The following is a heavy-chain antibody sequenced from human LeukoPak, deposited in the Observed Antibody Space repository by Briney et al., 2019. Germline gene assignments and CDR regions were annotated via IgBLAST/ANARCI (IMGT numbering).Heavy chain of an antibody. CDR2: IYYSGST. CDR1: GGSISSSSYY. CDR3: ARENCSGGSCYSIYYYYYMDV. D-gene: IGHD2-15*01. J-gene: IGHJ6*03. V-gene: IGHV4-39*07. Sequence: PSETLSLTCTVSGGSISSSSYYWGWIRQPPGKGLEWIGSIYYSGSTYNNPSLKSRVTISVDTSKNQFSLKLSSVTAADTAVYYCARENCSGGSCYSIYYYYYMDVWGKGTTVTVSS.